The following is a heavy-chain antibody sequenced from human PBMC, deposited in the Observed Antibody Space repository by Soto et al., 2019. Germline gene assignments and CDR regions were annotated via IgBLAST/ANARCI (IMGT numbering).Heavy chain of an antibody. Sequence: GGSLRLSCAASGFTFSGYDMHWVRQATGKGLEWVSAIGTAGDPYYPGSVKGRFTISRENAKNSLYLQMNSLRAEDTAVYYCARDGYCSGGSCYYYGMDVWGQGTTVTVSS. CDR1: GFTFSGYD. J-gene: IGHJ6*02. CDR3: ARDGYCSGGSCYYYGMDV. CDR2: IGTAGDP. D-gene: IGHD2-15*01. V-gene: IGHV3-13*05.